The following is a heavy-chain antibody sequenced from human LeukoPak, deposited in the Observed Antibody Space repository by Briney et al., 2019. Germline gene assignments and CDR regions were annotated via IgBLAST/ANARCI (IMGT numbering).Heavy chain of an antibody. CDR2: INSDGSST. CDR1: GFTFSSYW. J-gene: IGHJ4*02. Sequence: GGSLRLSCAASGFTFSSYWMHWVRQAPGKGLVWVSRINSDGSSTSYADSVKGRFTISRDNAKNTLYLQMNSLRAEDTAVYYCARVVVTLDFDYWGQGTLVTVSS. V-gene: IGHV3-74*01. CDR3: ARVVVTLDFDY. D-gene: IGHD4-23*01.